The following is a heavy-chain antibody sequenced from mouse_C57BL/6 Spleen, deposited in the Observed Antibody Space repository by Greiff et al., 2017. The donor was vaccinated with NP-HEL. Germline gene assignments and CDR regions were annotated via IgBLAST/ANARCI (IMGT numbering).Heavy chain of an antibody. CDR1: GYAFSSSW. D-gene: IGHD3-2*02. J-gene: IGHJ4*01. V-gene: IGHV1-82*01. CDR2: IYPGDGDT. CDR3: ARPAQATWNAMDY. Sequence: QVQLQQSGPELVKPGASVKISCKASGYAFSSSWMNWVKQRPGKGLEWIGRIYPGDGDTNYNGKFKGKATLTADKSSSTAYMQLSSLTSEDSAVYFCARPAQATWNAMDYWGQGTSVTVSS.